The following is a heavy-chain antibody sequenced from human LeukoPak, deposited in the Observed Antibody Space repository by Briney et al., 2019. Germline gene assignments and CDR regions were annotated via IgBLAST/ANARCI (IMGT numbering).Heavy chain of an antibody. D-gene: IGHD6-13*01. CDR3: GAAAGQYYGMDV. CDR1: GFTFDDYT. J-gene: IGHJ6*02. CDR2: ISWDGDST. V-gene: IGHV3-43*01. Sequence: GGSLRLSCAASGFTFDDYTMHWVRQAPGKGLEWVSLISWDGDSTYYADSVKGRFTISRDNSKNSLYLQMNSLRTEDTALYYCGAAAGQYYGMDVWGQGTTATVSS.